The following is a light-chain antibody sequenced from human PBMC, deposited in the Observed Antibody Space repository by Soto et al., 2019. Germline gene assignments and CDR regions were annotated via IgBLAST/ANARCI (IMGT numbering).Light chain of an antibody. CDR2: DAS. J-gene: IGKJ5*01. V-gene: IGKV3-11*01. CDR1: QSVRTY. CDR3: QQRDNWPIT. Sequence: EIVLTQSPATLSLSPGERVTLSCRASQSVRTYLAWYQQKPGQAPRFLIYDASNRATGIPARFSGSGSGTDFTLTISSLEPEYFAVYYCQQRDNWPITFGQGTRLEIK.